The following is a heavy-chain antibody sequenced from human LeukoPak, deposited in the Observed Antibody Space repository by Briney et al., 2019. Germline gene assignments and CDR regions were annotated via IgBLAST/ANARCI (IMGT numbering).Heavy chain of an antibody. CDR3: AKDLRSYCSSTSCYTMDAFDI. Sequence: GGSLRLSCAVSGFTFSSYAMSWVRQAPGKGLEWVSAISGSGGSTYYADSVKGRFTISRDNSKNTLYLQTNSLRAEDTAVYYCAKDLRSYCSSTSCYTMDAFDIWGQGTMVTVSS. CDR2: ISGSGGST. CDR1: GFTFSSYA. V-gene: IGHV3-23*01. D-gene: IGHD2-2*02. J-gene: IGHJ3*02.